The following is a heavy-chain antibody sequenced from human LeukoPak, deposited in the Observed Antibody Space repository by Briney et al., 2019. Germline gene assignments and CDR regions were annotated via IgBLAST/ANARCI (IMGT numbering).Heavy chain of an antibody. V-gene: IGHV3-74*01. D-gene: IGHD5-12*01. CDR3: AKDVSWLRFPDSAFDY. Sequence: PGRSLRLSCAASGFTFSSYWMHWVRQVPGKGLVWVARINPGGSSITYADSVKGRFTISRDNAKNSLYLQMNSLRAEDTALYYCAKDVSWLRFPDSAFDYWGQGTLVTVSS. CDR2: INPGGSSI. J-gene: IGHJ4*02. CDR1: GFTFSSYW.